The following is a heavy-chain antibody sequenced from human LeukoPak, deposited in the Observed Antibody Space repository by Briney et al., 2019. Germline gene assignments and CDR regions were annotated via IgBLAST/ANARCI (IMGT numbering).Heavy chain of an antibody. D-gene: IGHD5-18*01. Sequence: GGSLTLSCAASGFTFSSYAMSWVRQAPGKGLEWVSAISGSGGSTYYADSVKGRFTISRDNSKNTLYLQMNSLRAEDTAVYYCAKDGGYVDTASDFDYWGQGTLVTVSS. V-gene: IGHV3-23*01. CDR3: AKDGGYVDTASDFDY. CDR2: ISGSGGST. CDR1: GFTFSSYA. J-gene: IGHJ4*02.